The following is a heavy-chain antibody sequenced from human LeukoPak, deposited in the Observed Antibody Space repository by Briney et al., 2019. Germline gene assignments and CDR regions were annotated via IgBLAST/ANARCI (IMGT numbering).Heavy chain of an antibody. J-gene: IGHJ2*01. CDR1: DGSIGSYY. CDR2: IYNSGST. V-gene: IGHV4-59*01. Sequence: KASETLSLTCAVSDGSIGSYYWNWIRQPPGKGLEWIGNIYNSGSTDYNPSLKSRVTISVNLSKKLISLKLTSVTAADTALYYCARDKGPYWYFDLWGRGTLVTVSS. CDR3: ARDKGPYWYFDL.